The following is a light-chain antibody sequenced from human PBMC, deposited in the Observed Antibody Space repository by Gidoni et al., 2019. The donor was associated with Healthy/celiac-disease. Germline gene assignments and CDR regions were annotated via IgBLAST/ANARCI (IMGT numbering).Light chain of an antibody. Sequence: SSELTQDPAVSVAFGQTVRITCQGYSLRSYYASWYQQKPGQDPILVIYGKNNRPSGIPDRFSGSSSGKTASLTITGAKAEDEADYYCNSRDSSGNQRVFGGGTKLNVL. V-gene: IGLV3-19*01. CDR1: SLRSYY. CDR2: GKN. J-gene: IGLJ3*02. CDR3: NSRDSSGNQRV.